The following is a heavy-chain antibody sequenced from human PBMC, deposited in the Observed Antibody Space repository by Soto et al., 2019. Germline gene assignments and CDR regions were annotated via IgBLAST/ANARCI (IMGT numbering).Heavy chain of an antibody. V-gene: IGHV3-21*01. Sequence: GGSLRLSCAASGFTFSSYSMNWVRQAPGKGLEWVSSISSSSSYIYYADSVKGRFTISRDNAKNSLYLQMNSLRAEDTAVYYCARDSHVGSGWQLTADYWGQGTLVTVSS. CDR1: GFTFSSYS. CDR2: ISSSSSYI. CDR3: ARDSHVGSGWQLTADY. J-gene: IGHJ4*02. D-gene: IGHD6-19*01.